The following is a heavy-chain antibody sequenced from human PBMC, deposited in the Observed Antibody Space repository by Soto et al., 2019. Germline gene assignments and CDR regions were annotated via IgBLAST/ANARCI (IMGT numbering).Heavy chain of an antibody. D-gene: IGHD4-4*01. CDR3: GRAPYSNAWYRFDL. V-gene: IGHV3-7*03. Sequence: GGSLRLSCEASGFTFSGYWMSWVRQAPGKGLEWVADIKHDGSVQYYVDSVKGRFTISRDNAKKLLYLQMNGLRAEDTALYYCGRAPYSNAWYRFDLWGQGTLVTVSS. CDR1: GFTFSGYW. J-gene: IGHJ4*02. CDR2: IKHDGSVQ.